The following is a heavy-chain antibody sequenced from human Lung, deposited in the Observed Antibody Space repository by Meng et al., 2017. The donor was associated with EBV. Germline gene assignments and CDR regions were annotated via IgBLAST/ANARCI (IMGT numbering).Heavy chain of an antibody. CDR1: GGYFNNYY. CDR3: AREYSSSSGLPGP. J-gene: IGHJ5*02. V-gene: IGHV4-59*06. Sequence: VQLQESGPGLVKPSETLSLTCTVSGGYFNNYYWSWIRQPAGKGLEWIGYIYDSGSTSYNPSLMSRVTISVDTSRNQFSLKLTSVTAADTAVYYCAREYSSSSGLPGPWGQGTLVTVSS. CDR2: IYDSGST. D-gene: IGHD6-6*01.